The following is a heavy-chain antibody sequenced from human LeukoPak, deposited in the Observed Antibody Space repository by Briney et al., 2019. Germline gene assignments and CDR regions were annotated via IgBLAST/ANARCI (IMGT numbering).Heavy chain of an antibody. D-gene: IGHD1-1*01. V-gene: IGHV3-48*04. Sequence: PGGSLRLSCAASGFTLSSYSMNWVRQAPGKGLEWVSYISSSSSTIYYADSVKGRFTISRDNAKNSLYLQMNSLRAEDTAVYYCARGGLEYYYYMDVWGKGTTVTVSS. CDR2: ISSSSSTI. J-gene: IGHJ6*03. CDR3: ARGGLEYYYYMDV. CDR1: GFTLSSYS.